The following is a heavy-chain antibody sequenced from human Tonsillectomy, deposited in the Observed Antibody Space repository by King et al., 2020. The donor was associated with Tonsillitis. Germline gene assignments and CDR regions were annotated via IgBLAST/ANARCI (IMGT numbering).Heavy chain of an antibody. D-gene: IGHD2-15*01. V-gene: IGHV3-21*01. Sequence: VQLVESGGNVVKPGGSLRLSCAASGFSFSSYSMNWVRQAPGKGLEWVSSISSSSSYIYYADSVKGRFTISRDNAKNSLYLQMNSLRAEDTAVYYCATLYCSGGSCQSDDYSYYGMDVWGQGTTVTVSS. CDR1: GFSFSSYS. CDR2: ISSSSSYI. CDR3: ATLYCSGGSCQSDDYSYYGMDV. J-gene: IGHJ6*02.